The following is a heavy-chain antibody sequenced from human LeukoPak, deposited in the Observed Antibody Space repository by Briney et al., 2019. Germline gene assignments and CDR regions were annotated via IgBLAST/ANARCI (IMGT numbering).Heavy chain of an antibody. J-gene: IGHJ5*02. Sequence: ASVKVSCKASGYTFTGYYMHWVRQAPGQGLEWMGRIYPNSGGTNYAQKFQGRVTMTRDTSISTAYMELSRLRSDDTAVYYCARDLGRYSYGLGWFDPWGQGTLVTVSS. CDR2: IYPNSGGT. V-gene: IGHV1-2*06. CDR1: GYTFTGYY. CDR3: ARDLGRYSYGLGWFDP. D-gene: IGHD5-18*01.